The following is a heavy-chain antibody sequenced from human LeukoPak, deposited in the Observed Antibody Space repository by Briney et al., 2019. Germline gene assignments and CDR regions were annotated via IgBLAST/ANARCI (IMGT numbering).Heavy chain of an antibody. CDR1: GYTFTGYY. D-gene: IGHD2-8*01. CDR3: ARDLGVVSPHDY. CDR2: INPNSGGT. V-gene: IGHV1-2*02. J-gene: IGHJ4*02. Sequence: ASVKVSCKASGYTFTGYYMHWVRQAPGQGLEWMGWINPNSGGTNYAQKFQGRVTMTRDTSISTAYMELSRLRSDDTAVYYCARDLGVVSPHDYWGQGTLVTVSS.